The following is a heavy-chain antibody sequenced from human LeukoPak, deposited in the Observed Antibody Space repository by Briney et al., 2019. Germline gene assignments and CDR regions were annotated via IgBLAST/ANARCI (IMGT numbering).Heavy chain of an antibody. V-gene: IGHV4-61*02. D-gene: IGHD6-13*01. CDR1: GDSISSGDYY. J-gene: IGHJ4*02. CDR3: ARNLIPEQLVLNF. CDR2: ISSSGST. Sequence: SETLSLTCTVSGDSISSGDYYWSWIRQPAGKGLEWIGRISSSGSTNYNPSLKSRVTISVDTSKNQFSLKLSSVTAADTAVYCARNLIPEQLVLNFWGQGTLVTVSS.